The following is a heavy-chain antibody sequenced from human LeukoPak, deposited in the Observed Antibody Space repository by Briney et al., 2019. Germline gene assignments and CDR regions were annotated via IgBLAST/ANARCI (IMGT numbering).Heavy chain of an antibody. Sequence: GGSLRLSCAASGLIFSSDWMNWVRQAPGKGLEWVANIKQDGSEKYYVASVKGRFTISRDNAKNSLYLQMNSLRADDTAVYYCARGLRWPDFGGQGTLVTVSS. J-gene: IGHJ4*02. CDR2: IKQDGSEK. D-gene: IGHD4-23*01. CDR1: GLIFSSDW. CDR3: ARGLRWPDF. V-gene: IGHV3-7*03.